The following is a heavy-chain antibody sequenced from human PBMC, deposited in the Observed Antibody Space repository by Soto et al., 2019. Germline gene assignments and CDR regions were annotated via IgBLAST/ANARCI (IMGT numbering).Heavy chain of an antibody. D-gene: IGHD6-6*01. Sequence: PGGSLGLSCAASGFTFSSYSMNWVRQAPGKGLEWVSYISSTSSAIYYADSVKGRFTISRDNAKNSLYLQMNSLRDEDTAVYYCARAGWASSPSYFDYWGQGTLVTVSS. CDR2: ISSTSSAI. CDR1: GFTFSSYS. J-gene: IGHJ4*02. CDR3: ARAGWASSPSYFDY. V-gene: IGHV3-48*02.